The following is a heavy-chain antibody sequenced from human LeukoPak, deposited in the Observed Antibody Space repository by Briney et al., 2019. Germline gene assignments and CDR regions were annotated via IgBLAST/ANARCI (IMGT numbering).Heavy chain of an antibody. J-gene: IGHJ4*02. CDR3: VKDKWIDH. CDR2: ISYDGSNK. Sequence: GGSLRLSCAASGFTFSSYGMHWVRQAPGKGLEWVAVISYDGSNKHYADSVKGRFTISRDNSKNTLYLEMNSLRAEDTAVYYCVKDKWIDHWGQGTLVTVSS. D-gene: IGHD2-8*01. CDR1: GFTFSSYG. V-gene: IGHV3-30*18.